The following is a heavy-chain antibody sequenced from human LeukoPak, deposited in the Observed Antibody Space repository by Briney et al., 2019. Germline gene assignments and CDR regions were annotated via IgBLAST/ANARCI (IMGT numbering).Heavy chain of an antibody. V-gene: IGHV4-4*07. CDR1: GGSISSYY. D-gene: IGHD3-22*01. J-gene: IGHJ3*02. CDR2: IYTSGST. CDR3: AREQPRYYYDSSGYETGAFDI. Sequence: PSETLSLTCTVSGGSISSYYWSWIRQPAGKGLEWIGRIYTSGSTNYNPSLKSRVTMSVDTSKNQFSLKLSSVTAADTAVYYCAREQPRYYYDSSGYETGAFDIWGQGTMVTVSS.